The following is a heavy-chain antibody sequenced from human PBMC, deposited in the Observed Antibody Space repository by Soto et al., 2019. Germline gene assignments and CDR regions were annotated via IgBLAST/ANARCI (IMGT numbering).Heavy chain of an antibody. CDR1: GYTFTTFY. D-gene: IGHD2-8*01. Sequence: ASVKVSCKASGYTFTTFYMHWVRQAPGQGLEWMGIINPNRGDTSYAQKFQGRVTMTRDTSTSTVYMELSSLRFEDTAVYYCAREIRYCTSGRCEKAHFDYWGQGTLVTVSS. CDR3: AREIRYCTSGRCEKAHFDY. CDR2: INPNRGDT. J-gene: IGHJ4*02. V-gene: IGHV1-46*03.